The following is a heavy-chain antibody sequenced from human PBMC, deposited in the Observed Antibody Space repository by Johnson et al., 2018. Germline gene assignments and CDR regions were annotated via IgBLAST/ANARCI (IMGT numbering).Heavy chain of an antibody. CDR1: GGTFGKSP. Sequence: QVQLVQSGAEVKKPGSSVRVSCKASGGTFGKSPIGWVRQAPGQGLEWMGGIIAAFGLANYAQKFQGRGTISADESTNTAYIELRSLGYDDTAFYYCARQGIDEKAHYSNWFGPWGQGTLVTVSS. D-gene: IGHD2-21*01. CDR3: ARQGIDEKAHYSNWFGP. J-gene: IGHJ5*02. V-gene: IGHV1-69*01. CDR2: IIAAFGLA.